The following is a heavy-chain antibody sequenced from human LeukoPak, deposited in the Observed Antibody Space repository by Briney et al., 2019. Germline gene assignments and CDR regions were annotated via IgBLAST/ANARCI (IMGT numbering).Heavy chain of an antibody. V-gene: IGHV4-61*08. CDR3: ARHGIVDSSRKYYFDY. Sequence: PSQTLSLTCTVSGGSISSGGYYWSWIRQPPGKGLEWIGYIYYSGSTNYNPSLKSRVTISVDTSKNQFSLNLNSVTAEDTAVYYCARHGIVDSSRKYYFDYWGQGTLVTVSS. CDR1: GGSISSGGYY. CDR2: IYYSGST. D-gene: IGHD6-13*01. J-gene: IGHJ4*02.